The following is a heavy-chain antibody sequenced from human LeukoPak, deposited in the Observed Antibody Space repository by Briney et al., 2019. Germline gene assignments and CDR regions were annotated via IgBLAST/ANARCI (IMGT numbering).Heavy chain of an antibody. Sequence: SVKVSCKASGGIFSSYAISWVRQAPGQGLEWMGGIIPIFGTANYAQKFQGRVTITADESTSTAYMELSSLRSEDTAVYYCARDPYPGSGEDYWGQGTLVTVSS. J-gene: IGHJ4*02. CDR1: GGIFSSYA. CDR2: IIPIFGTA. CDR3: ARDPYPGSGEDY. V-gene: IGHV1-69*01. D-gene: IGHD3-10*01.